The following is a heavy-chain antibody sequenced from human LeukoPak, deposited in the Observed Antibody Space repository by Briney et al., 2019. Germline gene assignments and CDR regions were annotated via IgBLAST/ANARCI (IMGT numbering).Heavy chain of an antibody. V-gene: IGHV1-24*01. CDR1: GYTLTELS. Sequence: GASVKVSCKVSGYTLTELSMHWVRQAPGKGLEWMGGFDPEDGETIYAQKFQGRVTMTEDTSTDTAYMELGSLRSEDTAVYYCATGGLSGSYEVLAFDIWGQGTMVTVSS. D-gene: IGHD1-26*01. CDR3: ATGGLSGSYEVLAFDI. J-gene: IGHJ3*02. CDR2: FDPEDGET.